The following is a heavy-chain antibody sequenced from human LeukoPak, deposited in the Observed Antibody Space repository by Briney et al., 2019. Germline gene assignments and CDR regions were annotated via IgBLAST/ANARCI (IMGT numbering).Heavy chain of an antibody. CDR1: GGSISSYY. Sequence: PSETLSLTCTVSGGSISSYYWSWIRQPPGKGLEWIGYIYYSGSTNYNPSLKSRVTISVDTSKNQFSLKLSSVTAADTAVYYCARGVNWFDPWSQGTLVTVSS. J-gene: IGHJ5*02. V-gene: IGHV4-59*01. CDR2: IYYSGST. CDR3: ARGVNWFDP.